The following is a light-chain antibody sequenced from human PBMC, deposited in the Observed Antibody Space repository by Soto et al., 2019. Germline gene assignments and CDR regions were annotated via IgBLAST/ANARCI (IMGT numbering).Light chain of an antibody. CDR3: QKFNTAPLP. CDR1: QDISVY. J-gene: IGKJ5*01. CDR2: SAS. Sequence: DIQMTQSPSSLSASVGDRVTITCRASQDISVYLAWYQQKPGKVPKLLIYSASTLQSGVPSRFSGSGSGTDFTLTISSLQPEDVATCYGQKFNTAPLPFGQGTRLEIK. V-gene: IGKV1-27*01.